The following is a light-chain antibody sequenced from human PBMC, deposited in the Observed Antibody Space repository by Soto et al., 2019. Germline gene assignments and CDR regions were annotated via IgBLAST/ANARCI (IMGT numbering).Light chain of an antibody. CDR2: DAS. Sequence: DIQMTHSPSTLSASVLDIVTITFRSSQSLSSYLAWYQQKPGKAPKLLIYDASNLEAGVPSRFRGSGSGTDFTFTISRLQPEDIATYYCKQYENLPNFGQGTRLEIK. J-gene: IGKJ5*01. CDR3: KQYENLPN. V-gene: IGKV1-33*01. CDR1: QSLSSY.